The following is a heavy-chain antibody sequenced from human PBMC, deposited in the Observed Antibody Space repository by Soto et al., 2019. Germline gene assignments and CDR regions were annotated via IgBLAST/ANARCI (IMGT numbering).Heavy chain of an antibody. CDR3: ARVGGFGATTIDY. Sequence: SGTVYLTSNVSGGTMSSSDYYWRGKRQPPGKGLEWIGYIYYSGSTYYNPSLKSRVTISVDTSENQFSLKLSSVTAADTAVYYCARVGGFGATTIDYWGQGTLVTVSS. CDR2: IYYSGST. D-gene: IGHD3-10*01. V-gene: IGHV4-30-4*01. CDR1: GGTMSSSDYY. J-gene: IGHJ4*02.